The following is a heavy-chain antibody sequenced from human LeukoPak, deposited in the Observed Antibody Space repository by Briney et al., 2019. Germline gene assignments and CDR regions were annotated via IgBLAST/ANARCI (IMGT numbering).Heavy chain of an antibody. CDR3: AKVAHYYYGSESYYFFEH. V-gene: IGHV3-7*01. CDR1: GFTFTTYW. D-gene: IGHD3-10*01. J-gene: IGHJ4*02. Sequence: GESLRLSCTASGFTFTTYWMSWVRHPPGKGLEWVANIKQDGTEKYYVDSVKGRFTISRDNAKNSLYLQMNSLRVEDTATYYCAKVAHYYYGSESYYFFEHWGQGTPVTASS. CDR2: IKQDGTEK.